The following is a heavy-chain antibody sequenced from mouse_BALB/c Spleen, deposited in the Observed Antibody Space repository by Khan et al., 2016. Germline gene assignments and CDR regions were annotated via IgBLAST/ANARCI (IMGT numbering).Heavy chain of an antibody. CDR1: GFTFNTYA. CDR2: IRSKSNNYAT. J-gene: IGHJ3*01. V-gene: IGHV10-1*02. D-gene: IGHD2-12*01. Sequence: EVQLVESGGGLVQPKGSLKLSCAASGFTFNTYAMNWVRQAPGKGLEWVARIRSKSNNYATYYADSVKDRFTISRDDSQSMLYLQMNNLKTEDTAMYYCVRRSYDAWFAYWCQGTLVTVSA. CDR3: VRRSYDAWFAY.